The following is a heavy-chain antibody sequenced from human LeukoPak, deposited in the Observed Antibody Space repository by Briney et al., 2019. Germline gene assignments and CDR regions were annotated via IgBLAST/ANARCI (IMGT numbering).Heavy chain of an antibody. CDR3: ARGHYGLDN. V-gene: IGHV3-11*06. Sequence: PGGSLRLSCEASGFTFSDYYMSWIRQAPGKGLEWVSYISPRTTYTNYADSVKGRFIISRDGAKNSLYLQMNSLRAEDTAVYYCARGHYGLDNWGQGTLVTVSS. CDR2: ISPRTTYT. CDR1: GFTFSDYY. J-gene: IGHJ4*02. D-gene: IGHD4-17*01.